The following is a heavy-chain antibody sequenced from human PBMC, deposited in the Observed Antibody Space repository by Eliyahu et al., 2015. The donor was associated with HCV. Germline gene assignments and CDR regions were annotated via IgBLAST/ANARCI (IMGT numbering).Heavy chain of an antibody. CDR3: ANENDFWP. J-gene: IGHJ4*02. Sequence: EVQLLESGGGLVQSGGSLRLSCAASGFTFNRSAMSWVRQAPEKGLEWVSSITGTGVGTYYADSVKGRFTISRDNSKNTLYLQMNSLRAEDTAVYFCANENDFWPWGQGTLVTVSS. V-gene: IGHV3-23*01. CDR1: GFTFNRSA. CDR2: ITGTGVGT. D-gene: IGHD3-3*01.